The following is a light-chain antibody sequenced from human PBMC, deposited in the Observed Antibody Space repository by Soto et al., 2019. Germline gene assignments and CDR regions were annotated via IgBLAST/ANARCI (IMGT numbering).Light chain of an antibody. CDR3: QESHTAWT. J-gene: IGKJ1*01. V-gene: IGKV1-39*01. Sequence: DLQMTQSPSSLSASVGDRVTITCRASQRIYNYVNWYQHKSGEAPNLLIYSASTLQSGVPSRFSGSGSGTDFTLTITSLESEDFATYYCQESHTAWTFGQGTKIEIK. CDR2: SAS. CDR1: QRIYNY.